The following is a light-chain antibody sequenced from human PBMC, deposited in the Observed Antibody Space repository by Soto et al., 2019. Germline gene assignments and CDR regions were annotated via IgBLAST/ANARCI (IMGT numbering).Light chain of an antibody. V-gene: IGKV1-5*01. J-gene: IGKJ4*01. CDR3: QQYNSYSLT. CDR1: QSISSW. Sequence: DIQMTQSPSTLSASVGYRVTITWRASQSISSWLAWYQQKPGKAPKLLIYDASSLESGVPSRFSGSGSGTEFTLTISSLQPDDFATYYCQQYNSYSLTFGGGTKVDIK. CDR2: DAS.